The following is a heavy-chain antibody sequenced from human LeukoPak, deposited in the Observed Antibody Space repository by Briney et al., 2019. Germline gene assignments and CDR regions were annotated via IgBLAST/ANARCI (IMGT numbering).Heavy chain of an antibody. J-gene: IGHJ4*02. CDR1: GYTFTSYG. Sequence: ASVTVSCKASGYTFTSYGISWVRQAPGQGLEWMGWISAYNGNTNYAQKLQGRVTMTTDTSTSTAYMELRSLRSDDTAVYYCARDSFIAAAGLFDYWGQGTLVTVSS. CDR2: ISAYNGNT. CDR3: ARDSFIAAAGLFDY. V-gene: IGHV1-18*01. D-gene: IGHD6-13*01.